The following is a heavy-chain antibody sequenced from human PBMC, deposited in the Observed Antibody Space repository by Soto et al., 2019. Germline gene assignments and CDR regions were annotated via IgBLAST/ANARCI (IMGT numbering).Heavy chain of an antibody. Sequence: QMQMQESGLRLVKPSETLSLTCTVSSAAITDSDWSWIRQPPEKGLEWIGYIYFSGIANYNPSLKSRATISRDTSKNEFSLKLTSVTAAYTAIYYCARGDSDLAVSEAAYWGQGTLVTVSS. D-gene: IGHD2-15*01. V-gene: IGHV4-59*01. CDR3: ARGDSDLAVSEAAY. J-gene: IGHJ1*01. CDR1: SAAITDSD. CDR2: IYFSGIA.